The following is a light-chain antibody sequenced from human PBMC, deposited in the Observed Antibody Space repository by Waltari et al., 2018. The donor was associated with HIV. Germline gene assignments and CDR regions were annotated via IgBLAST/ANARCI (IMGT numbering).Light chain of an antibody. CDR1: QTVYNW. CDR2: KAS. V-gene: IGKV1-5*03. CDR3: QQYYSYST. Sequence: DIPLTQSPSTVSASVGDRITITCRASQTVYNWLAWYQQRPGKAPKLLIYKASTLESGVPPRFSGGGSGTEFTLTINVLQSDDFATYYCQQYYSYSTFGPGTKVDIK. J-gene: IGKJ3*01.